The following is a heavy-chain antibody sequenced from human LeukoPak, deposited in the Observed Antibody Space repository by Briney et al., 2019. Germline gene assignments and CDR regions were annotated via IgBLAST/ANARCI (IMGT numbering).Heavy chain of an antibody. CDR3: ARTKLERRGGWFDP. D-gene: IGHD1-1*01. Sequence: SETLSLTCTVSGGSISSSSYYWGWIRQPPGKGLEWLGSIYYSGSTYYNPSLKSRVTISVDTSKNQFSLKLSSVTAADTAVYYCARTKLERRGGWFDPWGQGTLVTVSS. J-gene: IGHJ5*02. CDR1: GGSISSSSYY. V-gene: IGHV4-39*07. CDR2: IYYSGST.